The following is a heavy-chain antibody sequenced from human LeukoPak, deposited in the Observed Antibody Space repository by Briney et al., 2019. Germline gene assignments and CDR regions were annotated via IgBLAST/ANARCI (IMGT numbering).Heavy chain of an antibody. CDR1: GFTFSTYG. J-gene: IGHJ4*02. D-gene: IGHD4-11*01. CDR3: AKESYSNWYYFDY. CDR2: IQYDGSNK. Sequence: PGGSLRLSCAASGFTFSTYGMHWVRQAPGKGLEWVTFIQYDGSNKYYGDSVRGRFTISRDSSKNTLYLQMNSLRAEDTAVYYCAKESYSNWYYFDYWGQGTLVTVSS. V-gene: IGHV3-30*02.